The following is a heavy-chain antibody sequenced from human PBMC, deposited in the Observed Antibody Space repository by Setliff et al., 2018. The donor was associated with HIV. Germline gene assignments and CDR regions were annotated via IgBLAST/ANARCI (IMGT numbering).Heavy chain of an antibody. Sequence: PSETLSLTCTVSGGSISSDDHYWSWIRQPPGKGLEWIGYIYHTGTTHYNPSLKSRLTISIDTSENQFSPKLSSVTAADTAVYYCARLSTTSRDFDSWGQGTLVTVSS. J-gene: IGHJ4*02. CDR1: GGSISSDDHY. D-gene: IGHD2-2*01. CDR2: IYHTGTT. CDR3: ARLSTTSRDFDS. V-gene: IGHV4-30-4*01.